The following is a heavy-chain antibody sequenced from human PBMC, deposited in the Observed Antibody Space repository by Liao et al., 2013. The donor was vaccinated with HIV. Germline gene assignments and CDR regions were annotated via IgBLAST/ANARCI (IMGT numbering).Heavy chain of an antibody. CDR2: INHSGIT. D-gene: IGHD3-10*01. Sequence: QVQLQESGPGLVKPSETLSLTCTVSGVSISSFYWSWLRQPPGKGLEWIGEINHSGITNFDPSLKSRVTISVDTSKNQFSLKLTSVTAADTAVYYCARSPVRGVNYYYYMDVWGKGTTVTVSS. CDR1: GVSISSFY. V-gene: IGHV4-59*12. CDR3: ARSPVRGVNYYYYMDV. J-gene: IGHJ6*03.